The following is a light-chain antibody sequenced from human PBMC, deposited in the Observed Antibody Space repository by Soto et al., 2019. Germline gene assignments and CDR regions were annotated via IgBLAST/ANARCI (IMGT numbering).Light chain of an antibody. Sequence: QSVLTQPASVSGSPGKSITISGTGTSSDVGGYDYVSWYQQQPGQAPKLMIYDVNNRASGVSGRFSGSKSGTTASLTISGLQAEDEANYYCTSYTPGGAFVVFGGGTKLTVL. J-gene: IGLJ2*01. CDR1: SSDVGGYDY. CDR2: DVN. CDR3: TSYTPGGAFVV. V-gene: IGLV2-14*03.